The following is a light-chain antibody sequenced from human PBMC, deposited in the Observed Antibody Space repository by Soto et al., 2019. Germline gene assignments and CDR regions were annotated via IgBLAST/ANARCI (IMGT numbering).Light chain of an antibody. CDR2: STS. J-gene: IGKJ2*01. Sequence: IVLTQSPATLSLSPGEGATLSCRASQSIFSPYLAWYQQIPGQAPRLLIYSTSSRATGIPDRFSGSGSGTDFTLTISRLEPEDFAVYYCQQYGSSPPYTFGQGTKLEIK. V-gene: IGKV3-20*01. CDR3: QQYGSSPPYT. CDR1: QSIFSPY.